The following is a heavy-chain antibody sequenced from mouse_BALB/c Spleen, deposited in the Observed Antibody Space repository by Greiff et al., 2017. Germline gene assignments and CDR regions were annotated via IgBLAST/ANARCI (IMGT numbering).Heavy chain of an antibody. CDR1: EYEFPSHD. V-gene: IGHV5-2*01. J-gene: IGHJ3*01. D-gene: IGHD2-14*01. CDR3: ARGGYDVAWFAY. CDR2: INSDGGST. Sequence: DVKLVESGGGLVQPGESLKLSCESNEYEFPSHDMSWVRKTPEKRLELVAAINSDGGSTYYPDTMERRFIISRDNTKKTLYLQMSSLRSEDTALYYCARGGYDVAWFAYWGQGTLVTVSA.